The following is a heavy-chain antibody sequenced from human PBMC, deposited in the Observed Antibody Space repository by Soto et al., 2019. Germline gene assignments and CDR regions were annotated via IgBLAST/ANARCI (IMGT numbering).Heavy chain of an antibody. D-gene: IGHD6-6*01. CDR3: ARDLCGRSSGDLFDY. V-gene: IGHV3-30*03. CDR1: GFTFSSYG. J-gene: IGHJ4*02. Sequence: GGSLRLSCAASGFTFSSYGMHWVRQAPGKGLEWVAVISYDGSDKYYADSVKCRFSISRDNSKNTLYLQMDSLRAEDTAVYYCARDLCGRSSGDLFDYWGQGTLVSVSS. CDR2: ISYDGSDK.